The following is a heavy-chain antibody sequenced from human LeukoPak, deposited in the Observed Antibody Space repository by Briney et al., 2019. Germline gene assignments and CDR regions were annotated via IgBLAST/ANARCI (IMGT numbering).Heavy chain of an antibody. CDR1: GFTFSSYW. V-gene: IGHV3-7*05. D-gene: IGHD1-26*01. Sequence: PGGSLRLSCAASGFTFSSYWMSWVRQAPGKGVEWVANIKQDGSEEYYVDSVAGRFTISRDNAKDSLYLQMNSLRAEDTAVYYCARDAVGATVFDYWGQGNLVTVSS. CDR2: IKQDGSEE. CDR3: ARDAVGATVFDY. J-gene: IGHJ4*02.